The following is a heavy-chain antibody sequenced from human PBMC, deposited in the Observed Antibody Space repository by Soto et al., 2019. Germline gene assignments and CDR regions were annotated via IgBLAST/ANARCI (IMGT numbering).Heavy chain of an antibody. V-gene: IGHV3-33*01. J-gene: IGHJ4*02. CDR1: GFTFSSYG. D-gene: IGHD3-10*01. Sequence: AGGSLRLSCAASGFTFSSYGMHWVRQAPGKGLEWVAVIWYDGSNKYYADSVKGRFTISRDNSKNTLYLQMNGLRAEDTAVYYCARARYYYGSGSLTPLDYWGQGTLVTVSS. CDR3: ARARYYYGSGSLTPLDY. CDR2: IWYDGSNK.